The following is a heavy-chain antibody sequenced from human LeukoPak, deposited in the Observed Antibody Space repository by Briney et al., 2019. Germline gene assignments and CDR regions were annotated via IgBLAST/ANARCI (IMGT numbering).Heavy chain of an antibody. CDR1: GGSISSYY. CDR2: IYYSGST. Sequence: SETLSLTCTVSGGSISSYYWSWIRQPPGKGLEWIGYIYYSGSTNYNPSLKSRVTISVDTSKNQFSLKLSSVTAADTAVYYCARRDDFWSGYTDYWGQGTPVTVSS. J-gene: IGHJ4*02. CDR3: ARRDDFWSGYTDY. D-gene: IGHD3-3*01. V-gene: IGHV4-59*08.